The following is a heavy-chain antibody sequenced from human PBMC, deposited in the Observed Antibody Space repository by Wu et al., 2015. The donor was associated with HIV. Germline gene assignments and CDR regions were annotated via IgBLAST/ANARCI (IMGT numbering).Heavy chain of an antibody. V-gene: IGHV1-18*01. CDR3: ARAGSMVRGVIYYYYYMDV. J-gene: IGHJ6*03. CDR2: ISAYNGNT. Sequence: QVQLVQSGAEVKKPGASVKVSCKASGGTFSTYAISWVRQAPGQGLEWMGWISAYNGNTNYAQNLQGRVTMTTDTSTSTAYMELRSLRSDDTAVYFCARAGSMVRGVIYYYYYMDVWGKGPRSPSP. D-gene: IGHD3-10*01. CDR1: GGTFSTYA.